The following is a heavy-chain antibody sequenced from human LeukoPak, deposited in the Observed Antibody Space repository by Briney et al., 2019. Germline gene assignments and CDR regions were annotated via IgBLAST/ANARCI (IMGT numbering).Heavy chain of an antibody. CDR2: IYYSENT. J-gene: IGHJ4*02. D-gene: IGHD6-19*01. CDR1: GGSLSSYY. V-gene: IGHV4-59*08. CDR3: ARHAGSGWFNLDY. Sequence: SETLSLTCTVSGGSLSSYYWSWIRQPPGKGLEWIGNIYYSENTNYDPSLKSRVTISTDTSKNQFSLKLSSVTAADTAMYYCARHAGSGWFNLDYWGQGTLVTVSS.